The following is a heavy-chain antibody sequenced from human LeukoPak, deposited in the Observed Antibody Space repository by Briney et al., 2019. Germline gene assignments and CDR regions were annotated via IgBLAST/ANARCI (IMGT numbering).Heavy chain of an antibody. D-gene: IGHD6-13*01. J-gene: IGHJ6*03. CDR2: ISSSGSTI. Sequence: GGSLRLSCAASGFTFSSYEMNWVRQAPGKGLEWVSYISSSGSTIYYADSVKGRFTISRDNAKNSLYLQMNSLRAEDTAVYYCARDREQQLYYYYYYMDVWGKGTTVTVSS. V-gene: IGHV3-48*03. CDR3: ARDREQQLYYYYYYMDV. CDR1: GFTFSSYE.